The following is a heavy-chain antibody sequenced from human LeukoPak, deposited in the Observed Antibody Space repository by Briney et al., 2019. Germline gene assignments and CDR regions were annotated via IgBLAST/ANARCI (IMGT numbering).Heavy chain of an antibody. D-gene: IGHD3-3*01. J-gene: IGHJ4*02. Sequence: KPSETLSLTCAVYGGSFSGYYWRWIRQPPGKGLEWIGEINHSGSTNYNPSLKSRVTISVDTSKNQFSLKLSSVTAADTAVYYCARKSRITIFGVVIFRLGYFDYWGQGTLVTVSS. CDR2: INHSGST. CDR1: GGSFSGYY. CDR3: ARKSRITIFGVVIFRLGYFDY. V-gene: IGHV4-34*01.